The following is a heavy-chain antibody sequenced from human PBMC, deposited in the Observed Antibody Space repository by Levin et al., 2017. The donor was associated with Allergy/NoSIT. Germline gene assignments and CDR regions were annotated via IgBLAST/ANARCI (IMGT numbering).Heavy chain of an antibody. Sequence: SETLSLTCSVSGGSVSSGGYYWNWIRQHPGKGLEWIGYIYYSGTTSYNPSLKSRVTISLDTSENQFSLKLSSVTAADTAVYYCASLYYDDTGLIFDYWGQGPLVTVSS. CDR1: GGSVSSGGYY. J-gene: IGHJ4*02. CDR3: ASLYYDDTGLIFDY. D-gene: IGHD3-22*01. V-gene: IGHV4-31*03. CDR2: IYYSGTT.